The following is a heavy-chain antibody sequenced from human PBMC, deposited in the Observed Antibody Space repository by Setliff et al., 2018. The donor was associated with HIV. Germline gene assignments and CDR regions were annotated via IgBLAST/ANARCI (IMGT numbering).Heavy chain of an antibody. CDR3: ARHSRGYDSQPFDY. Sequence: SETLSLTCAVYGGSFSDYYWSWIRQPPGKGLEWIGEINHSGSTNYNPALKSRVTIYVDTSKNQFSLKLSSVTAADTAVYYCARHSRGYDSQPFDYWGQGTLVTVSS. D-gene: IGHD3-22*01. CDR2: INHSGST. V-gene: IGHV4-34*01. CDR1: GGSFSDYY. J-gene: IGHJ4*02.